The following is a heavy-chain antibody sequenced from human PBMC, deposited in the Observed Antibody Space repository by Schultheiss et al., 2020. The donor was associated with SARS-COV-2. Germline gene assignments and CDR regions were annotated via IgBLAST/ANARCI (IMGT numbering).Heavy chain of an antibody. J-gene: IGHJ6*02. CDR1: GYSFTSYW. CDR2: IYPGDSDT. CDR3: ARQRYCSSTSCSKGLYYYYGMDV. V-gene: IGHV5-51*01. Sequence: GESLKISCKGSGYSFTSYWIGWVRQMPGKGLEWMGIIYPGDSDTRYSPSFQGQVTISADKSISTAYLQWSGLKASDTAMYYCARQRYCSSTSCSKGLYYYYGMDVWGQGTTVTVSS. D-gene: IGHD2-2*01.